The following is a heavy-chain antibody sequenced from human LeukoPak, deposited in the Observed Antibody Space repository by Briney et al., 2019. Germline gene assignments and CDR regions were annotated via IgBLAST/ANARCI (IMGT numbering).Heavy chain of an antibody. CDR3: ASDSSGYYYFDAFDI. J-gene: IGHJ3*02. Sequence: GGSLRLSCAASGFIVSNNYMSCVRQAPGKGLEWVSVIYSGGSTYYADSVKGRFTISRDNSKNTVYLQMNSLRVEDTAVYYCASDSSGYYYFDAFDIWGQGTMVTVSS. CDR2: IYSGGST. D-gene: IGHD3-22*01. CDR1: GFIVSNNY. V-gene: IGHV3-66*02.